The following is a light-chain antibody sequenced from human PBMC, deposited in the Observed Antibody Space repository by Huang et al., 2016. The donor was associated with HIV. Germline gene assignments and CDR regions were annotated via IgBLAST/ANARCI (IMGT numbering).Light chain of an antibody. J-gene: IGKJ1*01. V-gene: IGKV1-6*01. CDR3: LQDYTYPWT. CDR1: QDIGND. CDR2: TAS. Sequence: AIQITQSPASLSASVGDRVTITCRASQDIGNDLGWYQQRLGKAPKLLVSTASHLQSGVPSRFTGSGSGTHFTLTISGLQPEEFATYYCLQDYTYPWTFGQGTKVEI.